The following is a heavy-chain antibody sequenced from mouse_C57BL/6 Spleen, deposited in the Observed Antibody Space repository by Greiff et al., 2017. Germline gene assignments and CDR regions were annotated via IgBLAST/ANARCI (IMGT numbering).Heavy chain of an antibody. CDR2: IYPGSGST. Sequence: QVQLKQPGAELVKPGASVKMSCKASGYTFTSYWITWVKQRPGQGLEWIGDIYPGSGSTNYNEKFKIKATLTVDTSSSTAYMQLSSLTSEDSAVYYYAGRRTHYFDYWGQGTTLTVSS. J-gene: IGHJ2*01. CDR3: AGRRTHYFDY. V-gene: IGHV1-55*01. CDR1: GYTFTSYW.